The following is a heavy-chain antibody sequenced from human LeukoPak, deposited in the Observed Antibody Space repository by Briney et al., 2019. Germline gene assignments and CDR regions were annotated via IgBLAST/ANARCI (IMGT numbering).Heavy chain of an antibody. CDR2: IYYRGTS. Sequence: SETLSLTCTVSGGSVSGYYWSWIRQPPGQGLEWIGFIYYRGTSKYNPSLMSRVTMSVDTSKNQVSLKLSSVTAADTAVYYCARHYCSGGNCYYFDHWGQGTLVTVSS. CDR1: GGSVSGYY. D-gene: IGHD2-15*01. CDR3: ARHYCSGGNCYYFDH. V-gene: IGHV4-59*08. J-gene: IGHJ4*02.